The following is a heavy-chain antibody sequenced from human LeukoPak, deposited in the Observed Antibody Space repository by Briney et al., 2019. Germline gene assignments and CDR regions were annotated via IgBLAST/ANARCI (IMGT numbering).Heavy chain of an antibody. J-gene: IGHJ4*02. CDR3: AKDKGIAVAGTGIDY. V-gene: IGHV3-43D*03. CDR2: ISWDGGST. Sequence: GGSLRLSCAASGFTFDDYAMHWVRQAPGKGLEWVSLISWDGGSTYYADSVKGRFTISRDNSKNSLYLQMNSLRAKDTALYYCAKDKGIAVAGTGIDYWGQGTLVTVSS. CDR1: GFTFDDYA. D-gene: IGHD6-19*01.